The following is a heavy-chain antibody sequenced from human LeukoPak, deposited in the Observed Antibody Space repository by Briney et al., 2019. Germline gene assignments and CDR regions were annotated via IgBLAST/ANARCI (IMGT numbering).Heavy chain of an antibody. CDR2: ITGSGGSS. D-gene: IGHD5-18*01. CDR3: AKGSRYIYGYYFDY. CDR1: GFPFGNYV. Sequence: GGTLRLSCAASGFPFGNYVMTWVRQAPGKGLEWVSAITGSGGSSNYADSVKGRFTISRDDSKSTLYLQMNSLRAEDTAIYYCAKGSRYIYGYYFDYWGQGTLVTVSS. V-gene: IGHV3-23*01. J-gene: IGHJ4*01.